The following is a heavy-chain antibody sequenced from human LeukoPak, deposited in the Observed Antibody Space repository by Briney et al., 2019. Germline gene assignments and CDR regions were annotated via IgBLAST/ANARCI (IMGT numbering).Heavy chain of an antibody. CDR2: IIPIFGTA. Sequence: SVKVSCKASGGTFSSYAISWVRQAPGQGLEWMGRIIPIFGTANYAQKFQGRVTITTDESTSTAYMELSSLRPEDTAVYYCARDTVLYGDDAFDIWGQGTMVTVSS. V-gene: IGHV1-69*05. CDR3: ARDTVLYGDDAFDI. CDR1: GGTFSSYA. D-gene: IGHD4-17*01. J-gene: IGHJ3*02.